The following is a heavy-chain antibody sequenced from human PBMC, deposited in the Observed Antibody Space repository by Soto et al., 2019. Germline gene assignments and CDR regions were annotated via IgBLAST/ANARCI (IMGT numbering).Heavy chain of an antibody. CDR3: ARPANTVADHFDL. CDR2: IYPSDSDT. J-gene: IGHJ4*02. V-gene: IGHV5-51*01. D-gene: IGHD4-17*01. Sequence: LKFSFQVSGYTFTNYWIGWVRQMPGKGLEWMGIIYPSDSDTRYSPSFQGQVTISADQSINTAYLQWDSLKASDTAIYYCARPANTVADHFDLWGQGTPVTV. CDR1: GYTFTNYW.